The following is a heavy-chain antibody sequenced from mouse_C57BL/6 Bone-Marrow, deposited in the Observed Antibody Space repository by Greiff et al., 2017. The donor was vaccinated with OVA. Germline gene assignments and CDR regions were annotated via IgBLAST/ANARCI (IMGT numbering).Heavy chain of an antibody. CDR1: GYTFTSYG. Sequence: QVQLKQSGAELARPGASVKLSCKASGYTFTSYGISWVKQRTGQGLEWIGVIYPRSGNTYYNEKFKGKATLTADKSSSTAYMELRSLTSEDSAVYFCARFAYWGQGTLVTVSA. V-gene: IGHV1-81*01. J-gene: IGHJ3*01. CDR2: IYPRSGNT. CDR3: ARFAY.